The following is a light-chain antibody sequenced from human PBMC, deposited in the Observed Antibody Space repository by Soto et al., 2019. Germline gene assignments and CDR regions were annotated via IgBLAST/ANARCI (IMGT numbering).Light chain of an antibody. CDR3: SSYTSSSTRGVV. V-gene: IGLV2-14*01. CDR1: SXDVXGYNY. J-gene: IGLJ2*01. Sequence: QXVLTQPASVSGSPGXXXXXXXTGTSXDVXGYNYVSWYQQHPGKAPKLMIYEVSNRPSGVSNRFSGSKSGNTASLTISGLQAEDEADYYCSSYTSSSTRGVVFGGGTKVTVL. CDR2: EVS.